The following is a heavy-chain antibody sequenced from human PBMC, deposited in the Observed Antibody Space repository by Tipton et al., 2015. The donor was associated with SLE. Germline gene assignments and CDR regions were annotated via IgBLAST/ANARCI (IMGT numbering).Heavy chain of an antibody. V-gene: IGHV4-59*04. D-gene: IGHD2/OR15-2a*01. CDR2: IYFSET. CDR3: ASCNDDYAMDV. Sequence: TLSLTCSVSVVSMNSNSWSWVRQPPGKGLEWIGTIYFSETSYSPVLKSRVTISVDTSKNQFSLKLSSVTAADTAVYYCASCNDDYAMDVWGQGTTVTVSS. J-gene: IGHJ6*02. CDR1: VVSMNSNS.